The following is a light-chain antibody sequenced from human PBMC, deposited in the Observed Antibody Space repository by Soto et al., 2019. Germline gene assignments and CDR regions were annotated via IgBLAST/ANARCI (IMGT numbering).Light chain of an antibody. V-gene: IGKV3-11*01. J-gene: IGKJ4*01. CDR2: DAS. CDR1: QSVRSS. CDR3: QQRSNWLST. Sequence: EIVLTQSPATLSLSPGERATLSCRASQSVRSSLAWFQQKPGQAPRLLIYDASNRATGIPARFSGSGSGTDFTLTISSLEPEDLAVYYCQQRSNWLSTFGGGTKVEIK.